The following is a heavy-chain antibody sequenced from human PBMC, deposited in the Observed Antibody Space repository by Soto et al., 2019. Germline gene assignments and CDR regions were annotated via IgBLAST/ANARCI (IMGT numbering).Heavy chain of an antibody. J-gene: IGHJ4*02. CDR1: GGSFSNFG. Sequence: SVKVSCKASGGSFSNFGISWVRQAPGQGLEWMGGIVPVFGRPNYAQRFRGRLTITADESTSTGYMELISLRSDDTAVYYCATFKQAPNGMDFWGQGTLVTVSS. D-gene: IGHD2-8*01. CDR2: IVPVFGRP. CDR3: ATFKQAPNGMDF. V-gene: IGHV1-69*13.